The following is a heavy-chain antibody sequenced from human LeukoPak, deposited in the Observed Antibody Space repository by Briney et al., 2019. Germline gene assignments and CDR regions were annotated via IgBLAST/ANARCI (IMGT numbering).Heavy chain of an antibody. V-gene: IGHV4-34*01. CDR1: GGSFSGYY. CDR3: ARLRVIFWGFDI. CDR2: INHSGST. D-gene: IGHD3-16*01. Sequence: PSETLSLTCAVYGGSFSGYYWSWIRQPPGKGLEWIGEINHSGSTNYNPSLKSRVTISVDTSKNQFSLKLSSVTAADTAVYYCARLRVIFWGFDIWGQGTMVTVSP. J-gene: IGHJ3*02.